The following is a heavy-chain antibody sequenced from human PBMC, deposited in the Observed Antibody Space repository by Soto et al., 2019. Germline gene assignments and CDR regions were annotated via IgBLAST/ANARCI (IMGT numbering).Heavy chain of an antibody. D-gene: IGHD5-12*01. CDR1: GVSISSHGYF. CDR3: MNYNSGWKY. J-gene: IGHJ4*02. Sequence: QLQLQESGPGLVQPSETLSLTCTVSGVSISSHGYFWGWIRQPPGKGLGWIGMISYSGSTYYSPSLKXRXTXAADTSKNQLSLRLSSVTAADTAVFHCMNYNSGWKYWGQGTVVTVSS. V-gene: IGHV4-39*01. CDR2: ISYSGST.